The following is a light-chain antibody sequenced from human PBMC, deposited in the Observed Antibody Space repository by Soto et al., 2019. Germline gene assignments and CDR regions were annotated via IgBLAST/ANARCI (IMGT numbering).Light chain of an antibody. J-gene: IGKJ1*01. CDR2: GAS. CDR3: QQYDDWPPGT. Sequence: EIVMTQSPATLSVSPGESATLSCRASQSVNSFFAWYQQKPGQAPRLLIYGASTRATDIPARFSGSGSGTEFTLTISSLRSEDFAVYYCQQYDDWPPGTFGQGTKVDNK. V-gene: IGKV3-15*01. CDR1: QSVNSF.